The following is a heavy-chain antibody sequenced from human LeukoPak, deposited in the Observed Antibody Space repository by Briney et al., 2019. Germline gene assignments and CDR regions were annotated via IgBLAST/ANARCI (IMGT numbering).Heavy chain of an antibody. J-gene: IGHJ4*02. Sequence: PSGTLSLTCAVSGGSISSSNWWSWVRQPPGKGLEWIGEINHSGSTNYNPSLKSRVTISVDTSKNQFSLKLSSVTAADTAVYYCARGGQFDYWGQGTLVTVSS. CDR3: ARGGQFDY. V-gene: IGHV4-4*02. CDR1: GGSISSSNW. CDR2: INHSGST.